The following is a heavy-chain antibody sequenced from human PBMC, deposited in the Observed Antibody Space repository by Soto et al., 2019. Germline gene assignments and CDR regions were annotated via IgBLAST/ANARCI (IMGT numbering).Heavy chain of an antibody. CDR3: ARDVNTMVRGVIIRDLYYYYGMDV. CDR1: GFTLSSYS. V-gene: IGHV3-48*02. D-gene: IGHD3-10*01. Sequence: GGSLRLSCAASGFTLSSYSMNWVRQAPGKGLEWVSYISSSSSTIYYADSVKGRFTISRDNAKNSLYLQMNSLRDEDTAVYYCARDVNTMVRGVIIRDLYYYYGMDVWGQGTTVTVSS. J-gene: IGHJ6*02. CDR2: ISSSSSTI.